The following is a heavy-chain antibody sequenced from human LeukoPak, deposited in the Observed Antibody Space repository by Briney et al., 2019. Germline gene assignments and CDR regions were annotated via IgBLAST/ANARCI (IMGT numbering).Heavy chain of an antibody. J-gene: IGHJ4*02. V-gene: IGHV4-59*11. CDR3: ASSYYDSSGPLQFDY. CDR2: IYYSGST. Sequence: SETLSLTCTVSGGSISSHYWSWTRQPPGKGLEWIGYIYYSGSTNYNPSLKSRVTISVDTSQNQFSLKLSSVTAADTAVYYCASSYYDSSGPLQFDYWGQGTLVTVSS. CDR1: GGSISSHY. D-gene: IGHD3-22*01.